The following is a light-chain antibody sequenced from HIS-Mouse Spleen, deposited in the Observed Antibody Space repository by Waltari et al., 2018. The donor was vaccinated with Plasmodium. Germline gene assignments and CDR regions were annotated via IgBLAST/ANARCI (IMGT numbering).Light chain of an antibody. Sequence: EIVLTPSPGTLSLSPGERATLSCRASQSVSSSYLAWYQQKPGQAPRLLIDGASSRATGIPDRFSGSGSGTEFTLTISSMQSEDFAVYYCQQYNNWPPYTFGQGTKLEIK. J-gene: IGKJ2*01. CDR3: QQYNNWPPYT. V-gene: IGKV3-20*01. CDR1: QSVSSSY. CDR2: GAS.